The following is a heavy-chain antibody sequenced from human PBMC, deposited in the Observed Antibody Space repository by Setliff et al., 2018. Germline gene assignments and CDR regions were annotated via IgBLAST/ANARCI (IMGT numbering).Heavy chain of an antibody. D-gene: IGHD3-3*01. CDR2: IKEDGSDK. CDR3: ARLSGFLYIDV. Sequence: GGSLRLSCAASGFTFSNFAMSWVRQAPGKGLEWVANIKEDGSDKYYVDSVKGRFTISRDNAKNSLYLQMNSLREEDTAVYYCARLSGFLYIDVWGKGTTVTVSS. J-gene: IGHJ6*03. CDR1: GFTFSNFA. V-gene: IGHV3-7*01.